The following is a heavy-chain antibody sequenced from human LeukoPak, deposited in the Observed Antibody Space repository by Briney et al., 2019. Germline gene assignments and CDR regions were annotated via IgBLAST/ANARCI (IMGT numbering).Heavy chain of an antibody. V-gene: IGHV1-69*13. D-gene: IGHD3-22*01. CDR1: GGTFSSYA. Sequence: ASVKVSCKASGGTFSSYAISWVRQAPGQGLEWMGGIIPILGTASYAQKFQGRVTITADESTSTAYMELSSLRSEDTAVYYCAREGGQDSSGYLDYWGQGTLVTVSS. CDR2: IIPILGTA. J-gene: IGHJ4*02. CDR3: AREGGQDSSGYLDY.